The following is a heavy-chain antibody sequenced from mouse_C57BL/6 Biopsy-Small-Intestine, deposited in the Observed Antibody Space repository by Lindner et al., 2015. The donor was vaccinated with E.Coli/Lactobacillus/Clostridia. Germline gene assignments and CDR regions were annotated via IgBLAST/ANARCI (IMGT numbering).Heavy chain of an antibody. Sequence: LVKVSCKASGFTFTSSTLQWVRQARGQRLEWIGWIVVGSGNTYYAQKFQERVTLTRDMSTNTAYMELRSLRSEDTAMYYCAADPYYYGSINNYAFDIWGQGTMVTVSS. CDR3: AADPYYYGSINNYAFDI. D-gene: IGHD1-1*02. CDR1: GFTFTSST. CDR2: IVVGSGNT. V-gene: IGHV1S18*01. J-gene: IGHJ3*01.